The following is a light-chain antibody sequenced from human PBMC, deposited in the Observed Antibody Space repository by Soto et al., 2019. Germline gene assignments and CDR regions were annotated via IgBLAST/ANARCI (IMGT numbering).Light chain of an antibody. V-gene: IGKV3-11*01. CDR3: QQYNNWPHYT. CDR1: QSINRH. J-gene: IGKJ2*01. CDR2: DAS. Sequence: EIVLTQSPATLSLSPGERATLSCRASQSINRHLAWYRQKPGQAPRLLIYDASNRATGIPARFSGSGSGTDFTLTISSLQSEDFAVYYCQQYNNWPHYTFGQGTKLEIK.